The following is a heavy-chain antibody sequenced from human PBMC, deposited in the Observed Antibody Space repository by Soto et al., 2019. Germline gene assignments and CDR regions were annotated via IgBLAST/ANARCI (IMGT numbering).Heavy chain of an antibody. D-gene: IGHD3-16*01. V-gene: IGHV3-23*01. Sequence: GGSLRLSCAASDSTIRRYAMSWVRQAPGKGLEWVSGITGNSARIYYADSVKGRFSIPRDNSKNTLYLQMDTLRAEDTAVYYCAKNGDFDYDAFDVWGQGTVVTVSS. CDR2: ITGNSARI. J-gene: IGHJ3*01. CDR1: DSTIRRYA. CDR3: AKNGDFDYDAFDV.